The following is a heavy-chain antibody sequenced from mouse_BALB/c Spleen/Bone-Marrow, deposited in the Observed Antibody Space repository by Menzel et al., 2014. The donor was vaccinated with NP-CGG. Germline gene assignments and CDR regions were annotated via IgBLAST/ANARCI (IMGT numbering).Heavy chain of an antibody. CDR3: TRSRRAMDY. J-gene: IGHJ4*01. CDR1: GYTFSSDY. V-gene: IGHV1S81*02. CDR2: INPSNGGT. Sequence: GAELVKPGASVKLSCKASGYTFSSDYMYWVKQRPGQGLEWIGEINPSNGGTNFNEKFKSKATLTVDKSSSTAYMELSSLTSEDSAVYYCTRSRRAMDYWGQGTSVTVSS. D-gene: IGHD2-12*01.